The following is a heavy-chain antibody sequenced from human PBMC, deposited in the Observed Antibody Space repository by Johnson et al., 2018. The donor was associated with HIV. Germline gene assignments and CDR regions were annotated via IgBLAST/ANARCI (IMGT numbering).Heavy chain of an antibody. V-gene: IGHV3-20*04. J-gene: IGHJ3*02. CDR1: GFNFDVYA. CDR2: INWNGGSI. D-gene: IGHD3-16*01. CDR3: ARGRPWGWELRRDAFDI. Sequence: EVQLVESGGGVVRPGGSLRLSCAASGFNFDVYAMSWVRQVPGKGLAGVSGINWNGGSIVYADSVKGGSTISRDNAKKSLYLQMNSLRDEDTALYYWARGRPWGWELRRDAFDIWGQGTMVTVSS.